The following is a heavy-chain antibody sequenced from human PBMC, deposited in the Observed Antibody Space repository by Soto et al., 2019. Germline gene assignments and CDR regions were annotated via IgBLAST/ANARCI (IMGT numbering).Heavy chain of an antibody. CDR1: GYTLTELS. Sequence: ASVKVSCKVSGYTLTELSMHWVRQAPGKGLEWMGGFDPEDGETIYAQKFQGRATMTEDTSTDTAYMELSSLRSEDTAVYYCATYIPSSYYYDSSGYRSSFFDYWGQGTLVTVSS. V-gene: IGHV1-24*01. J-gene: IGHJ4*02. CDR3: ATYIPSSYYYDSSGYRSSFFDY. CDR2: FDPEDGET. D-gene: IGHD3-22*01.